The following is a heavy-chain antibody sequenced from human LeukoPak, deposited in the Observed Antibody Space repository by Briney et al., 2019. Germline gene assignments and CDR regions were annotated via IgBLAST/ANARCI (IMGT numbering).Heavy chain of an antibody. Sequence: SETLSLTCTVSGGSISNTNYYWGWIRQPPGKGLEWNGNIYYSGSTYYNPSLRSRVTISVDTSKNQFSLNLSSVTAADTAVYYCARVSSSWYQDWYFDLWGRGILVTVSS. V-gene: IGHV4-39*07. J-gene: IGHJ2*01. CDR2: IYYSGST. CDR1: GGSISNTNYY. D-gene: IGHD6-13*01. CDR3: ARVSSSWYQDWYFDL.